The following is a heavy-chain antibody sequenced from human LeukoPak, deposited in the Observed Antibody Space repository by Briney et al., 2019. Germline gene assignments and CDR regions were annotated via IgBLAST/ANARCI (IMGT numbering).Heavy chain of an antibody. CDR3: ARLMSLSGYSYYGMDV. CDR2: IYSGST. V-gene: IGHV3-NL1*01. Sequence: GGSLRLSCAASGFTFSSYGMHWVRQAPGKGLEWVSAIYSGSTYYADSVKGRFTMSRDNSKNTVYLQMNSLRAEDTAVYYCARLMSLSGYSYYGMDVWGQGTTVTVSS. CDR1: GFTFSSYG. D-gene: IGHD2-15*01. J-gene: IGHJ6*02.